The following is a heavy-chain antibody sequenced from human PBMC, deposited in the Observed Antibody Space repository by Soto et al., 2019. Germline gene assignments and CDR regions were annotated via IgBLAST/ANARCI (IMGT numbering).Heavy chain of an antibody. D-gene: IGHD6-13*01. V-gene: IGHV1-69*01. Sequence: SVIVSRKGSGGTFHSSAISWMRQAPGQGLEWMGGIIPIFGTANYAQKFQGRVTITADESTSTAYMELSSLRSEDTAVYYCARDSDSSPDWGQGTLVTVSA. CDR2: IIPIFGTA. J-gene: IGHJ4*02. CDR1: GGTFHSSA. CDR3: ARDSDSSPD.